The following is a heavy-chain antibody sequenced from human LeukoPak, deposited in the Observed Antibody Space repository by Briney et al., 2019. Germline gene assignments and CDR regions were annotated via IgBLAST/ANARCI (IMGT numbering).Heavy chain of an antibody. CDR1: GFPFYGYW. V-gene: IGHV3-23*01. CDR2: ISGSGGST. CDR3: AKDRGYDILTGYSHFDY. Sequence: GGSLRLSCAATGFPFYGYWMTWLRQAPGKGLEWVSAISGSGGSTYYADSVKGRFTISRDNSKNTLYLQMNSLRAEDTAVYYCAKDRGYDILTGYSHFDYWGQGTLVTVSS. J-gene: IGHJ4*02. D-gene: IGHD3-9*01.